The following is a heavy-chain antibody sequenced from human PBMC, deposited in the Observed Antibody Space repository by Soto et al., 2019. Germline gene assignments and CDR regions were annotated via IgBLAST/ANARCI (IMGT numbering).Heavy chain of an antibody. CDR1: GFTVSSSY. CDR2: IYSGGTT. D-gene: IGHD6-19*01. CDR3: AKLEMAALKY. V-gene: IGHV3-53*01. Sequence: GGSLRLSCAGSGFTVSSSYMAWVRQAPGKGLECVSGIYSGGTTYYTDSVKGRFIISRDVSKNTLDLQMNLLRADDTAIYYCAKLEMAALKYWGPGTLVTVSS. J-gene: IGHJ4*02.